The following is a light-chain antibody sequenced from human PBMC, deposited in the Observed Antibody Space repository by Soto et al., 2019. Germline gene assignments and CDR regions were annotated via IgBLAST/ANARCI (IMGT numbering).Light chain of an antibody. Sequence: EIVLTQSPGTLSLSPGERATLSCRASQSVSSSYLAWYQQKPGQAPRLLIYGASSRATGIPDRFSGSGSGTDFTLTINRLEPEVFAVYYCQQYGSSPRTFGQGTKVEIK. V-gene: IGKV3-20*01. CDR3: QQYGSSPRT. J-gene: IGKJ1*01. CDR2: GAS. CDR1: QSVSSSY.